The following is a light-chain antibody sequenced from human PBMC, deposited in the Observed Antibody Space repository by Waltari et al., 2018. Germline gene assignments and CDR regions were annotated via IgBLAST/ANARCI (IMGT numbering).Light chain of an antibody. V-gene: IGKV1-39*01. CDR3: QQYETYSPYT. CDR2: FGS. CDR1: QSISNY. Sequence: DIQMTQSPSSLPASVGDRVTITCRASQSISNYLNWYQHKPGKAPKLLVYFGSNLQSGVPPRFSGSGSGTDFTLTITSLQLEDFATYYCQQYETYSPYTFGQGTRLDMK. J-gene: IGKJ2*01.